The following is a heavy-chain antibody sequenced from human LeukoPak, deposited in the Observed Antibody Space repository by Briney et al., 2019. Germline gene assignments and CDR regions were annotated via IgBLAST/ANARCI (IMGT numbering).Heavy chain of an antibody. CDR1: GYSFSTYS. Sequence: EPLHISCKGSGYSFSTYSITWVRQMPGKGREWSRRFVPRDSYTTYSPSFQGHLTFSLANSIWSGYLQWSSLKVSDTATYFCARRGRVRGDTYAIMANNTHNGMDVWGQGTNVAVPS. CDR2: FVPRDSYT. V-gene: IGHV5-10-1*01. D-gene: IGHD5-18*01. J-gene: IGHJ6*02. CDR3: ARRGRVRGDTYAIMANNTHNGMDV.